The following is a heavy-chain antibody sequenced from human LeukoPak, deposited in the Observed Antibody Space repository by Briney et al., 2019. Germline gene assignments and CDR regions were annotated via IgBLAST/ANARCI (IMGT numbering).Heavy chain of an antibody. V-gene: IGHV3-74*01. J-gene: IGHJ4*02. CDR3: ARDLTWFGELSLYYFDY. D-gene: IGHD3-10*01. CDR2: INSDGSST. Sequence: GGSLRLSCAASGFTFSSYWMHWVRQAPGKGLVWVSRINSDGSSTSYADSVKGRFTISRDSAKNTLYLQMNSLRAEDTAVYYCARDLTWFGELSLYYFDYWGQGTLVTVSS. CDR1: GFTFSSYW.